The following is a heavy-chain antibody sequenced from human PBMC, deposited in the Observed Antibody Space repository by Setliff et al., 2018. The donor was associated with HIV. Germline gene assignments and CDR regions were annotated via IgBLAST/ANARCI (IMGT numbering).Heavy chain of an antibody. Sequence: SETLSLTCTVSGDSINSGSYHWNWIRQPAGKGLEWIGRLHLSGDTNYNPSLKSRVTMSIDTSKNQFSLKLSSVTAADTAVYYCARDNSYYYGSGSHYWYGMDVWGQGTTVTVSS. V-gene: IGHV4-61*02. D-gene: IGHD3-10*01. CDR2: LHLSGDT. CDR3: ARDNSYYYGSGSHYWYGMDV. J-gene: IGHJ6*01. CDR1: GDSINSGSYH.